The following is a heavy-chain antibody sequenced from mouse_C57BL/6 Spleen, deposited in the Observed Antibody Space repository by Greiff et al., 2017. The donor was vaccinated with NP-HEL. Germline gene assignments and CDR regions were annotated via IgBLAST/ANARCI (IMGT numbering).Heavy chain of an antibody. J-gene: IGHJ4*01. Sequence: EVQGVESGGGLVKPGGSLKLSCAASGFTFSDYGMHWVRQAPEKGLEWVAYISSGSSTIYYADTVKGRFTISRDNAKNTLFLQMTSLRSEDTAMYYCAGGGAYYSNYDAMDYWGQGTSVTVSS. CDR1: GFTFSDYG. D-gene: IGHD2-5*01. V-gene: IGHV5-17*01. CDR3: AGGGAYYSNYDAMDY. CDR2: ISSGSSTI.